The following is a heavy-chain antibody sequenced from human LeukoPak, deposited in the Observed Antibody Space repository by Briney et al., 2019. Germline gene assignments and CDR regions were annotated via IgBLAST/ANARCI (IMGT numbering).Heavy chain of an antibody. CDR3: ATDRAAAGFDY. J-gene: IGHJ4*02. D-gene: IGHD6-13*01. V-gene: IGHV1-69*06. CDR1: GGTFSSYA. CDR2: IIPIFGTA. Sequence: SVKVSCKASGGTFSSYAISWVRQAPGQGLEWMGGIIPIFGTANYAQKFQGRVTITEDTSTDTAYMELSSLRSEDTAVYYCATDRAAAGFDYWGQGTLVTVSS.